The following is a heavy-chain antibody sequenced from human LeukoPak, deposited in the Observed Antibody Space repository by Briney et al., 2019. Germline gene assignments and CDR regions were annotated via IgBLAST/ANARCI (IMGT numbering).Heavy chain of an antibody. V-gene: IGHV4-31*03. Sequence: MPSETLSLTCTVSGGSISSGGYYWSWIRQHPGKGLEWIGYIYYSGSTYYNPYLKSRVTISVDTSKNQFSLKLSSVTAADTAVYYCARGSTPAAARYYYYYMDVWGKGTTVTVSS. CDR1: GGSISSGGYY. CDR3: ARGSTPAAARYYYYYMDV. CDR2: IYYSGST. J-gene: IGHJ6*03. D-gene: IGHD2-2*01.